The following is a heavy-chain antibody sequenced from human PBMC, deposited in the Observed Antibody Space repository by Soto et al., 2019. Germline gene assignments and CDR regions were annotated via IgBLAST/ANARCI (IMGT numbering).Heavy chain of an antibody. D-gene: IGHD6-6*01. Sequence: SLKVSCKTSGGTFSNDAISWVRQAPGQGLEWMGGIIPIYGTTHYAQKFQDRVKLTADESTGTAYMELSSLRSEDTGVYYCARDGMGSLVGGMDVWGQGITVTVSS. J-gene: IGHJ6*02. CDR3: ARDGMGSLVGGMDV. CDR2: IIPIYGTT. CDR1: GGTFSNDA. V-gene: IGHV1-69*13.